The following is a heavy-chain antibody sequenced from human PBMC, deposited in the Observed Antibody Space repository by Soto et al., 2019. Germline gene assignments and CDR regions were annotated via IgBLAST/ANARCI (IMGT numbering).Heavy chain of an antibody. CDR3: ARDRGYYDSSGYYFDY. V-gene: IGHV3-7*01. D-gene: IGHD3-22*01. CDR1: GFTFSSYW. CDR2: IKQDGSEK. Sequence: GGSLRLSCAASGFTFSSYWMGWVRQAPGKGLEWVANIKQDGSEKYYVDSVKGRFTISRDNAKNTLYLQMNSLRAEDTAVYYCARDRGYYDSSGYYFDYWGQGTLVTVSS. J-gene: IGHJ4*02.